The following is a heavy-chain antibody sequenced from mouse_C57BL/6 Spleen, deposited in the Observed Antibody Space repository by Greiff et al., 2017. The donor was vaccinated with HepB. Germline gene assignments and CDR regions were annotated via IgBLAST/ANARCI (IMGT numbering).Heavy chain of an antibody. V-gene: IGHV1-59*01. CDR1: GYTFTSYW. J-gene: IGHJ1*03. CDR3: ARGDYGSSYVWYFDV. CDR2: IDPSDSYT. D-gene: IGHD1-1*01. Sequence: VQLQHPGAELVRPGTSVKLSCKASGYTFTSYWMHWVKQRPGQGLEWIGVIDPSDSYTNYNQKFKGKATLTVDTSSSTAYMQLSSLTSEDSAVYYCARGDYGSSYVWYFDVWGTGTTVTVSS.